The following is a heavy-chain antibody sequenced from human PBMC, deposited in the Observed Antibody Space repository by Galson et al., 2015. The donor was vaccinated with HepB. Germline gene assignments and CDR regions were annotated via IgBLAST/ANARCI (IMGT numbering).Heavy chain of an antibody. V-gene: IGHV3-23*01. Sequence: SLRLSCAASGFTFSSYAMSWVRQAPGKGLEWVSAISGSGGSTYYADSVKGRFTISRDNSKNTLYLQMNSLRAEDTAVYYCAKCGGLWFGEFEAHCYYYMDVWGKGTTVTVSS. CDR3: AKCGGLWFGEFEAHCYYYMDV. J-gene: IGHJ6*03. D-gene: IGHD3-10*01. CDR2: ISGSGGST. CDR1: GFTFSSYA.